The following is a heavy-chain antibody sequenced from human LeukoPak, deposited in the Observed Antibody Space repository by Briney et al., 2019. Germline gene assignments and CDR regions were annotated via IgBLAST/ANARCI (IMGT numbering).Heavy chain of an antibody. CDR1: GFTFSSYA. CDR2: ISGSGTGT. CDR3: AKVSGGYCSGGSCYVDY. D-gene: IGHD2-15*01. J-gene: IGHJ4*02. Sequence: SGGSLRLSCAASGFTFSSYALSWVRQAPGKGLEWVSVISGSGTGTYYADSVKGRFTISRDNSKNTLYLQMNNLRAEDTAVYYCAKVSGGYCSGGSCYVDYWGQGSLVTVSS. V-gene: IGHV3-23*01.